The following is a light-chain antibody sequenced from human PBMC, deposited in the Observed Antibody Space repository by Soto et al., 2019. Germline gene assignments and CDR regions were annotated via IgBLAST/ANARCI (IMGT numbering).Light chain of an antibody. CDR3: NSYTSSSTYV. J-gene: IGLJ1*01. V-gene: IGLV2-14*01. CDR1: SSDVGGYNY. Sequence: QSVLTQPASVSGSPGQSITLSCTGTSSDVGGYNYVSWYQQHPGKAPKLMIYDVSNRPSGVSSRFSGSKSGNTASLTISGLQAEDEADYYCNSYTSSSTYVFGTGTKLTVL. CDR2: DVS.